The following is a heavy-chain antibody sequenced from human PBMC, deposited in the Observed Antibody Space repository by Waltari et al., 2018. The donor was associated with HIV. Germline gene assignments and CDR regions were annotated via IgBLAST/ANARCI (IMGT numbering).Heavy chain of an antibody. J-gene: IGHJ5*02. CDR3: ARERAFGAEYARCWSTGWSRGGWFDR. Sequence: QVQLQASGPRLVKPSQTLSLTCSLSDASISTGCFYWSWLRQPAGKGLEWIGRIYPSGSANYMPSLETRGVMGVDPARNQFSRERFSVTASDTAVYYCARERAFGAEYARCWSTGWSRGGWFDRWGRGTLVVGSS. CDR2: IYPSGSA. V-gene: IGHV4-61*02. CDR1: DASISTGCFY. D-gene: IGHD2-15*01.